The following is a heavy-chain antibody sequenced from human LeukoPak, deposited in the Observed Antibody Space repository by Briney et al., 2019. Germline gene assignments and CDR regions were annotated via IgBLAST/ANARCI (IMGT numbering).Heavy chain of an antibody. V-gene: IGHV3-23*01. CDR3: AKGLYNWNPHGMDV. CDR2: IGAGGTFT. J-gene: IGHJ6*02. D-gene: IGHD1-1*01. Sequence: PGGSLRLSCTASGFTFSSYAMNWVRQAPGKGLEWVSGIGAGGTFTYYADSVKGRFTISRDNSRNTLYLQMNSLRADDTAVYYCAKGLYNWNPHGMDVWGQGTTVTVSS. CDR1: GFTFSSYA.